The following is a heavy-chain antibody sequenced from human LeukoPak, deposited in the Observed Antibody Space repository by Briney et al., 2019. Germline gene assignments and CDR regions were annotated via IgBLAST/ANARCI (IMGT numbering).Heavy chain of an antibody. J-gene: IGHJ3*02. CDR1: GYTFTGYY. CDR2: INPSGGST. V-gene: IGHV1-46*01. D-gene: IGHD2-2*01. CDR3: ARKGYCSSTSCYDLLDAFDI. Sequence: ASVKVSCKASGYTFTGYYMHWVRQAPGQGLEWMGWINPSGGSTSYAQKFQGRVTMTRDTSTSTVYMELSSLRSEDTAVYYCARKGYCSSTSCYDLLDAFDIWGQGTTVTVSS.